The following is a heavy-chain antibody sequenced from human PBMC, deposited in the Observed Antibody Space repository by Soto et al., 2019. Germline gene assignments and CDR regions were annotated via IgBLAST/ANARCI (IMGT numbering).Heavy chain of an antibody. V-gene: IGHV1-69*01. CDR2: IIPIFGTA. J-gene: IGHJ4*02. Sequence: VKVSCKASGGTFSSYAISWVRQAPGQGLEWMGGIIPIFGTANYAQKFQGRVTITADESTSTAYMELSSLRSEDTAVYYCAGDRYDSSNYYSYWGQGSLVTAPQ. CDR3: AGDRYDSSNYYSY. CDR1: GGTFSSYA. D-gene: IGHD3-22*01.